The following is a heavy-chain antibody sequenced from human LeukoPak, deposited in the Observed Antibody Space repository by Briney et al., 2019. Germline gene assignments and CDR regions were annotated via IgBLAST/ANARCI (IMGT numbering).Heavy chain of an antibody. Sequence: PSETLSLTCAVYGGSFSGYYWSWIRQPPGKALEWIGFIHYSGTTNYNPSLKSRVTISIDTSKNQFSLRLTSVTAADTAVYFCARQYCSGVNCYPFFDSWGQGTLVTVSS. J-gene: IGHJ4*02. V-gene: IGHV4-59*01. CDR2: IHYSGTT. CDR3: ARQYCSGVNCYPFFDS. D-gene: IGHD2-15*01. CDR1: GGSFSGYY.